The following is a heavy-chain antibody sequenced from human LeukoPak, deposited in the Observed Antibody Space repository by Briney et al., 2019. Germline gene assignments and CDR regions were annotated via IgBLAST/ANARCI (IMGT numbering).Heavy chain of an antibody. J-gene: IGHJ5*02. CDR2: ISSSGSTI. CDR1: GFTFSSYE. V-gene: IGHV3-48*03. D-gene: IGHD3-22*01. Sequence: GGSLRLSCAASGFTFSSYEMNWVRQAPGKGLEWVAYISSSGSTIYYADSVKGRFTISRDNAKNSLYLQMNSLRAEDTAVYYCARDLGQYYDTSDNWFDPWGQGTLVTVSS. CDR3: ARDLGQYYDTSDNWFDP.